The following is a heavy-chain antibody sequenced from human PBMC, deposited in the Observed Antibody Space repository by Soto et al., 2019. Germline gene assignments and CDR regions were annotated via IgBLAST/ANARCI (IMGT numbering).Heavy chain of an antibody. CDR1: GGTFSSYT. Sequence: QVQLVQSGAEVKKPGSSVKVSCKASGGTFSSYTISWVRQAPGQGLEWMGRIIPILGIANYAQKFQGRVTITADQSTRTAYMELSSLRSEDTAGYYCARFANGDTAMVVGYWGQGTLVTVSS. CDR3: ARFANGDTAMVVGY. J-gene: IGHJ4*02. D-gene: IGHD5-18*01. CDR2: IIPILGIA. V-gene: IGHV1-69*02.